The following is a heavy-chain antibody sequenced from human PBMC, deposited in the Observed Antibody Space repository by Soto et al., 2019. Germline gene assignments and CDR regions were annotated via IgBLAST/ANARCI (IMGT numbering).Heavy chain of an antibody. CDR1: GYTFTRYY. CDR3: ARPHYYGSGSYLRDAFDI. D-gene: IGHD3-10*01. CDR2: MNPNSGNT. V-gene: IGHV1-8*02. J-gene: IGHJ3*02. Sequence: GSMKGSCQASGYTFTRYYINRGRPAPGQRREWVGWMNPNSGNTGYAQKFQGRVTMTRNTSISTAYMELSSLRSEDTAVYYCARPHYYGSGSYLRDAFDIWGQGTMVTVSS.